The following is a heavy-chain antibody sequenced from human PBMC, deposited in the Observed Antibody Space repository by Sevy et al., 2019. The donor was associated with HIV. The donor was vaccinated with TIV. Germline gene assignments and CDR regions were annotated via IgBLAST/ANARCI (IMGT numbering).Heavy chain of an antibody. CDR1: GFTFSSYA. J-gene: IGHJ4*02. D-gene: IGHD4-17*01. CDR2: ISGSGGST. V-gene: IGHV3-23*01. CDR3: ATDRYGDRHFDY. Sequence: GGSLRLSCAASGFTFSSYAMSWVRQAPGKGLEWVSAISGSGGSTYYADSVKGRFTISRGNSKNTLYLQMNSLRAEDTAVYYCATDRYGDRHFDYWGQRTLVTVSS.